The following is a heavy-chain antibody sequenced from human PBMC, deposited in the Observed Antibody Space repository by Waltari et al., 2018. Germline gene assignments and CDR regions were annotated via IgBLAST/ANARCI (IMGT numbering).Heavy chain of an antibody. J-gene: IGHJ6*02. CDR3: ARDRGSGWYEVYYYYYYGMDV. V-gene: IGHV3-7*01. CDR1: GFTFSSYW. CDR2: IKQDGREK. D-gene: IGHD6-19*01. Sequence: EVQLVESGGGLVQPGGSLRLSCAASGFTFSSYWMSWVRQAPGKGLEWVANIKQDGREKYYVELVKCRFTISRDNAKNSLYLQMNSLRAEDTAVYYCARDRGSGWYEVYYYYYYGMDVWGQGTTVTVSS.